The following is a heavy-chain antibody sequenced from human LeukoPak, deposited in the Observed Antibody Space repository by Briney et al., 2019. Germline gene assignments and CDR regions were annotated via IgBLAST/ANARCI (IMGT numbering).Heavy chain of an antibody. V-gene: IGHV4-4*02. D-gene: IGHD6-19*01. CDR3: ARDSRVAVAGLDC. J-gene: IGHJ4*02. CDR2: IYHSGST. Sequence: SETLSLTCAVSGGSISSSNWWSWVRQPPGKGLEWIGEIYHSGSTNYNPSLKSRVTISVDTSKNQFSLKLSSVTAADTAVYYCARDSRVAVAGLDCWGQGTLVTVSS. CDR1: GGSISSSNW.